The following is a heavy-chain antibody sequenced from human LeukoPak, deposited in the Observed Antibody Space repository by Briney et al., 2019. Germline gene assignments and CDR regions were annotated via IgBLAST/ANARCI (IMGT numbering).Heavy chain of an antibody. V-gene: IGHV3-33*01. D-gene: IGHD1-26*01. Sequence: GTSLRLSCAASGLSFSSHGMHWVRQAPGKGLEWVAVIWYDGTNENYSDSLRGRFTISRDNSKNTLYLQMNSLRAEDTAVYYCARVWELYFYSWGQGTLVTVSS. CDR3: ARVWELYFYS. J-gene: IGHJ4*02. CDR1: GLSFSSHG. CDR2: IWYDGTNE.